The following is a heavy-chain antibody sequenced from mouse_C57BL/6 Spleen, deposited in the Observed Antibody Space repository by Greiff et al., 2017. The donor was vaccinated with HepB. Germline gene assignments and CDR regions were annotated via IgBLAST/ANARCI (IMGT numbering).Heavy chain of an antibody. CDR1: GYTFTSYW. CDR2: IDPSDSET. V-gene: IGHV1-52*01. J-gene: IGHJ1*03. D-gene: IGHD1-1*01. CDR3: ARWGSSYGYFDV. Sequence: QVQLQQPGAELVRPGSSVKLSCKASGYTFTSYWMHWVKQRPIQGLEWIGNIDPSDSETHYNQKFKDKATLTVDKSSSTAYMQLSSLTSKDSAVYYCARWGSSYGYFDVWGTGTTVTVSS.